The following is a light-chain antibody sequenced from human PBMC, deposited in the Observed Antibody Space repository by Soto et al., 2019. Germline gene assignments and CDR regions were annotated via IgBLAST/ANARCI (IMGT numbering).Light chain of an antibody. CDR2: DVS. V-gene: IGLV2-11*01. CDR3: QSYDSSLSGSRDVV. Sequence: QSALTQPRSVSGSPGQSVTISCTGTSSDVGGYNYVSWYQQHPGKAPKLMIYDVSKRPSGVPDRFSGSKSGNTASLTISGLQAEDEADYYCQSYDSSLSGSRDVVFGGGTKLTVL. CDR1: SSDVGGYNY. J-gene: IGLJ2*01.